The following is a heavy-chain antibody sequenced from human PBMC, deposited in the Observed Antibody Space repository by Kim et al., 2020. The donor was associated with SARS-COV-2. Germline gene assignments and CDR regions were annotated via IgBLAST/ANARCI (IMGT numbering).Heavy chain of an antibody. CDR3: ARAPTVPTILLSYYGMDV. CDR2: ISSSSSYI. V-gene: IGHV3-21*01. Sequence: GGSLRLSCAASGFTFSSYSMNWVRQAPGKGLEWVSSISSSSSYIYYADSVKGRFTISRDNAKNSLYLQMNSLRAEDTAVYYCARAPTVPTILLSYYGMDVWGQGTTVTVSS. J-gene: IGHJ6*02. CDR1: GFTFSSYS. D-gene: IGHD2-15*01.